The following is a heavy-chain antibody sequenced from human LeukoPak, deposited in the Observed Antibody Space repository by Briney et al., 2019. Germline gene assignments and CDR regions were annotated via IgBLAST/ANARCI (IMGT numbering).Heavy chain of an antibody. CDR2: ISVSGNT. J-gene: IGHJ4*02. CDR1: GFTLSSYA. Sequence: GGSLRLSCAASGFTLSSYAMSWVRQGPGKGLEWVSAISVSGNTYHADSVKGRFTISRDSSKNTLYLQMNSLRAEDTAVYYCAKDLLGFPVYYFDYWGQGTLVTVSS. CDR3: AKDLLGFPVYYFDY. V-gene: IGHV3-23*01. D-gene: IGHD2-2*03.